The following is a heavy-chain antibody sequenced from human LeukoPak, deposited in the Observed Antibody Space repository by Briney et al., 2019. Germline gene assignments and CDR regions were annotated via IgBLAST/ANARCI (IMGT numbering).Heavy chain of an antibody. CDR3: AKGTSRYPDAFDI. V-gene: IGHV3-7*03. CDR1: GFTFSSYW. CDR2: IKQDGSEK. Sequence: GGSLRLSCAASGFTFSSYWMSWVRQAPGKGLEWVANIKQDGSEKYYVDSVKGRFTISRDNSKNTLYLQMNSLRAEDTAVYYCAKGTSRYPDAFDIWGQGTMVTVSS. D-gene: IGHD2-2*01. J-gene: IGHJ3*02.